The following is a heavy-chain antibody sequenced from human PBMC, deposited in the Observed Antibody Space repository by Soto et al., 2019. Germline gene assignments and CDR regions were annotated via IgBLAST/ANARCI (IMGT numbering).Heavy chain of an antibody. J-gene: IGHJ6*04. CDR1: GFTFSNSW. CDR3: ARQGYYVMDV. CDR2: TKEDGSEK. Sequence: PGESLKISCAASGFTFSNSWMTWVRQAPGKGLEWVANTKEDGSEKYYGDSVKGRFTISRDNAKNSLFLQLSSLRVEDTAVYYCARQGYYVMDVWGKGTTVTVSS. V-gene: IGHV3-7*01.